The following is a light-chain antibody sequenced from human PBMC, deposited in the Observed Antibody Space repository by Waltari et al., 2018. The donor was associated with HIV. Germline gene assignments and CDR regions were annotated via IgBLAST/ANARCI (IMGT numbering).Light chain of an antibody. J-gene: IGLJ3*02. Sequence: QSALTQPRSVSGSPGQSVTISCTGTSSDVGGYDSVSWYLQHPGKVPKLIIYEVIKRPSGVPDRCSVSKSGNTASLTISGLQTEDEADYCCCSYAGTYTYVLFGGGTKLTVL. V-gene: IGLV2-11*01. CDR3: CSYAGTYTYVL. CDR2: EVI. CDR1: SSDVGGYDS.